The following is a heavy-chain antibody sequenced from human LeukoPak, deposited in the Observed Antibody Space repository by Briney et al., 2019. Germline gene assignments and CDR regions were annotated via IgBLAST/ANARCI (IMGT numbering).Heavy chain of an antibody. CDR1: GFTFDDYG. CDR2: INWNGGST. Sequence: GGSLRLSCAASGFTFDDYGMSWVRQAPGKGLEGVSGINWNGGSTGYAGSVKGRFTISRDNAKNSLYLQMNSLRAEDTALYYCARGQYRDGYKLGPFDYWGQGTLVTVSS. D-gene: IGHD5-24*01. CDR3: ARGQYRDGYKLGPFDY. J-gene: IGHJ4*02. V-gene: IGHV3-20*04.